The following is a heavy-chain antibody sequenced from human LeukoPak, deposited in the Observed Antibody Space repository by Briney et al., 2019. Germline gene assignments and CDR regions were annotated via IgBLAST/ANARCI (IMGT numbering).Heavy chain of an antibody. J-gene: IGHJ4*02. CDR2: INHSGST. Sequence: SETLSLTCAFYGGSFSGYYWSWIRQPPGKGLEWIGEINHSGSTNYNPSLKSRVTISVDTSKNQFSLKLSSVTAADTAVYYCARRGGSAPHYFDYWGQGTLVTVSS. CDR3: ARRGGSAPHYFDY. CDR1: GGSFSGYY. V-gene: IGHV4-34*01. D-gene: IGHD1-26*01.